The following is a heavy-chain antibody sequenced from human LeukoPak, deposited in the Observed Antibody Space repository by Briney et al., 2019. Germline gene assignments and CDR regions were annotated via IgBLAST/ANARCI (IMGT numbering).Heavy chain of an antibody. D-gene: IGHD6-19*01. V-gene: IGHV4-39*07. CDR3: ARAGRQWLDSNWFDP. Sequence: SETLSLTCTVSGGSISSSSYYWGWIRQPPGKGLEWIGGIYYSGSTYYNPSLKSRVTISVDTSKNQFSLKLSSVTAADTAVYYCARAGRQWLDSNWFDPWGQGTLVTVSS. CDR2: IYYSGST. J-gene: IGHJ5*02. CDR1: GGSISSSSYY.